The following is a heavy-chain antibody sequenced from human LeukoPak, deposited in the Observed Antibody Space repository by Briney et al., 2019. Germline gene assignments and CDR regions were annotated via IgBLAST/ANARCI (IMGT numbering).Heavy chain of an antibody. Sequence: GGSLRLSCAASGFTVSSNYMSWVRQAPGKGLEWVSYISSSSSTIYYADSVKGRFTISRDNAKNSLYLQMHNLRDEDTAVYYCVREGSTYGYAYWGQGTLVTVSS. CDR2: ISSSSSTI. CDR1: GFTVSSNY. J-gene: IGHJ4*02. D-gene: IGHD5-18*01. CDR3: VREGSTYGYAY. V-gene: IGHV3-48*02.